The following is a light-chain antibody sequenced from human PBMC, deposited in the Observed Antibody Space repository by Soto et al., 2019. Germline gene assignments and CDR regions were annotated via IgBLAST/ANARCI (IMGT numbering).Light chain of an antibody. V-gene: IGKV3-20*01. Sequence: EIVLTQSPGTLSPSPGERATLSCRASQSVSNNYLAWYQQKPGQAPRLLIYGASNRATGITDRFSGSASGTDFILTISRLEPEGVAVYYCQQYGSSGTFGQGTKVEIK. CDR1: QSVSNNY. J-gene: IGKJ1*01. CDR2: GAS. CDR3: QQYGSSGT.